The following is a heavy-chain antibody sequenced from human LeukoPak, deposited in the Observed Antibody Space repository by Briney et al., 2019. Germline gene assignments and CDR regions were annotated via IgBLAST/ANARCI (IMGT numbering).Heavy chain of an antibody. V-gene: IGHV3-64*01. D-gene: IGHD6-13*01. Sequence: GGSLRLSCAASGFTFSSYAMHWVRQAPGKGLEYVSAISSNGGSTYYANSVKGRFTISRDNSKNTLYLQMGSLRAEDVAVYYCARTRIAAAGYDAFDIWGQGTMVTVSS. CDR2: ISSNGGST. CDR3: ARTRIAAAGYDAFDI. J-gene: IGHJ3*02. CDR1: GFTFSSYA.